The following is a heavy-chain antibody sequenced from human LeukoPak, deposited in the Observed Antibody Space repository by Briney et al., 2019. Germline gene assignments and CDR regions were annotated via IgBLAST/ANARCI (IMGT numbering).Heavy chain of an antibody. D-gene: IGHD1-1*01. CDR1: GYTLSAYY. Sequence: GASVRVSCKASGYTLSAYYMHWVRQAPGQGLQGVGWINPLSGGTNTAQNLLGRLTMTRDATINTVHMDLSSLRSDDTAVYFCAYAPTGAYDAFHFWGQGTMVTVSS. J-gene: IGHJ3*01. CDR3: AYAPTGAYDAFHF. CDR2: INPLSGGT. V-gene: IGHV1-2*02.